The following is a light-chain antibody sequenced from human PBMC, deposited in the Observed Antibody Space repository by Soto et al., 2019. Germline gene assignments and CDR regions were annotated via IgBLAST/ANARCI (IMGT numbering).Light chain of an antibody. CDR2: RNT. CDR3: ATWDDSLSGRV. CDR1: SSNIGSNY. J-gene: IGLJ3*02. V-gene: IGLV1-47*01. Sequence: QSVLTQPPSASGTPGQSVTISCSGSSSNIGSNYVYGYQQLPGTAPKLLIYRNTERPSGVPDRFSGSKSGTSASLAIGGLRSEDEADYFCATWDDSLSGRVFGGGTKLTVL.